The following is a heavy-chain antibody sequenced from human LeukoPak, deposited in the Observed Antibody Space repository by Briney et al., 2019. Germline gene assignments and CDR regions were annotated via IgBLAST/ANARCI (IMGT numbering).Heavy chain of an antibody. CDR2: VYYSGST. V-gene: IGHV4-59*01. D-gene: IGHD5-18*01. J-gene: IGHJ4*02. CDR3: AGGRVWLAFDS. Sequence: SETLSLTCSVSGDSISSYSWRWIRQPPGKGLEWIAYVYYSGSTNYNPSLKSRVSISVDTSKNQFSLKLSSVTAADTAVYYCAGGRVWLAFDSWGQGTLLTVSS. CDR1: GDSISSYS.